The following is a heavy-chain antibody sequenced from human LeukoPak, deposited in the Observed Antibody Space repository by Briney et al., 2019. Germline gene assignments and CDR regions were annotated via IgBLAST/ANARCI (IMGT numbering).Heavy chain of an antibody. J-gene: IGHJ4*02. V-gene: IGHV3-23*01. Sequence: GGSLRLSCAASGFSFNTYAMSWVRQAPGKGLEWVSAISNTGGSTYYADSVKGRFTISRDKSKNTLSLQMNSLRAEDTAVYYCARENGGGYFDYWGQGTLVTVSS. D-gene: IGHD2-15*01. CDR2: ISNTGGST. CDR3: ARENGGGYFDY. CDR1: GFSFNTYA.